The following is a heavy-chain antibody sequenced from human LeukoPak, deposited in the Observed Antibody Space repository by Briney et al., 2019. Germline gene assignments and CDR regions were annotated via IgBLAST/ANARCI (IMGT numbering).Heavy chain of an antibody. V-gene: IGHV3-48*03. Sequence: GGSLRLSCAASGFIFSSYEMHWVRQAPGKGLEWVSYISTSDSTIYYADSVRGRFTVSRDNAKNSLYLQMNSLTAGDTAVYYCARRATTERGHSYGLDYWGQGTLVTVSS. J-gene: IGHJ4*02. CDR1: GFIFSSYE. CDR3: ARRATTERGHSYGLDY. D-gene: IGHD5-18*01. CDR2: ISTSDSTI.